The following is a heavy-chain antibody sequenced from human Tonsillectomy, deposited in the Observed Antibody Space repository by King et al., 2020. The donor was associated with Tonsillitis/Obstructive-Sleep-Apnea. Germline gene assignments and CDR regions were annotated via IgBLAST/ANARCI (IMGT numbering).Heavy chain of an antibody. Sequence: QLVQSGGGLVQPGGSLRLTCAASGFTFSSYAISWVRQAPGRGLEWVSAISGSGGSTNYADSVKGRFTISSDNSKNTMYLQMNSLRAEDTAVYYCAKDEYISDAFDIWGQGTMVTVSS. J-gene: IGHJ3*02. D-gene: IGHD6-6*01. CDR3: AKDEYISDAFDI. V-gene: IGHV3-23*04. CDR1: GFTFSSYA. CDR2: ISGSGGST.